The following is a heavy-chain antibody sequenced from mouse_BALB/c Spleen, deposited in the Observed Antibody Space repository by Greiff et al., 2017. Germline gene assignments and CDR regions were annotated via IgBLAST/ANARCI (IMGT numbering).Heavy chain of an antibody. CDR2: IGGGGST. J-gene: IGHJ2*01. CDR1: GFSLTDYG. Sequence: VKVVESGPGLVAPSQSLSITCTVSGFSLTDYGVSWIRQPPGKGLEWLGVIGGGGSTYYNSALKSRLSISKDNSKSQVFLKMNSLQTDDTAMYYCAKHAYGYGYYFDYWGQGTTLTVSS. CDR3: AKHAYGYGYYFDY. D-gene: IGHD2-2*01. V-gene: IGHV2-6-5*01.